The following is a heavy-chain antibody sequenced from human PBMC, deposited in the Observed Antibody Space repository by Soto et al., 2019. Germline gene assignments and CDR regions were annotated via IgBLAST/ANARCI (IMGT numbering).Heavy chain of an antibody. CDR2: IYYSGST. Sequence: PSETLSLTCTVSGGSISSGGYYWSWIRQHPGKGLEWIGYIYYSGSTNYNPSLKSRVTISVDTSKNQFSLKLSSVTAADTAVYYCARARYWEVTYCYYGMDVWGQGTTVTVSS. J-gene: IGHJ6*02. D-gene: IGHD1-26*01. V-gene: IGHV4-31*03. CDR1: GGSISSGGYY. CDR3: ARARYWEVTYCYYGMDV.